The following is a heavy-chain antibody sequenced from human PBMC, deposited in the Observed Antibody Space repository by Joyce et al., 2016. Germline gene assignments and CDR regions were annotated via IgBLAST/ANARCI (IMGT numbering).Heavy chain of an antibody. D-gene: IGHD4-17*01. CDR2: MKPNSGNT. V-gene: IGHV1-8*01. CDR3: ARVYGDYVDY. J-gene: IGHJ4*02. Sequence: QVQLVQSGAEVKKPGASVKVSCKASGYIFSRFGVSWVRQATGQGLEWMGCMKPNSGNTDYAQKFQGRVIMTRNTSTSTAYMEVSSLRAEDTAVYYCARVYGDYVDYWGQGTLVTVSS. CDR1: GYIFSRFG.